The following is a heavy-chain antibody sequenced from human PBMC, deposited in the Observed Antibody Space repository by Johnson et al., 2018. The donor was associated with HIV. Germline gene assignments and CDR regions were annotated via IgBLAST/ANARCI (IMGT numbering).Heavy chain of an antibody. J-gene: IGHJ3*02. CDR1: GFTFSSYA. D-gene: IGHD6-13*01. V-gene: IGHV3-23*04. CDR3: ARRKIAAAGRDAFDI. CDR2: ISGSGGST. Sequence: VQLVESGGGLVQPGGSLRLSCAASGFTFSSYAMSWVRQAPGKGLEWVSAISGSGGSTYYADSVKGRFTISRDNSKTTLYLHMNSLRAGDTAIYYCARRKIAAAGRDAFDIWGQGTMVTVSS.